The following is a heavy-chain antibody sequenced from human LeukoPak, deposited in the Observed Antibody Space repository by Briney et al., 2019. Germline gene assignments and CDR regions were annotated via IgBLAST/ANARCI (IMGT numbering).Heavy chain of an antibody. CDR2: ISWSSDSV. D-gene: IGHD2-2*01. Sequence: GRSLRLSCAASGFPFDDYAMHWVRQAPGKGLEWVSGISWSSDSVGYADSVRGRFTISRDKAKNSLYLQMNSLRAEDTALYYCVKDFGQTTAAIAYWGQGTVVTVSS. V-gene: IGHV3-9*01. J-gene: IGHJ4*02. CDR1: GFPFDDYA. CDR3: VKDFGQTTAAIAY.